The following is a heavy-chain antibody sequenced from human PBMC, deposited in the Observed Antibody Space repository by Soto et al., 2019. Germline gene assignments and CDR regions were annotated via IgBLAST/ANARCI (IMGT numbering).Heavy chain of an antibody. CDR2: IYHSGST. Sequence: SETLSLTCAVSGGSISSGGYSWSWIRQPPGKGLEWIGYIYHSGSTYYNPSLKSRVTISVDRSKNQFSLKLSSVTAADTAVYYCARKYYYDRSGYYYRWFDPWGQGTLVTVSS. V-gene: IGHV4-30-2*01. CDR1: GGSISSGGYS. J-gene: IGHJ5*02. D-gene: IGHD3-22*01. CDR3: ARKYYYDRSGYYYRWFDP.